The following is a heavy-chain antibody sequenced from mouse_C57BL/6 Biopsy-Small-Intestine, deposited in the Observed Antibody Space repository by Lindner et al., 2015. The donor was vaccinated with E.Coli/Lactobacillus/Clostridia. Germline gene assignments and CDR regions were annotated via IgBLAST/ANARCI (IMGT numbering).Heavy chain of an antibody. D-gene: IGHD2-4*01. CDR2: IYPGDGDT. Sequence: VQLQESGPELVKPGASVKISCKASGYAFSSSWMNWVKQRPGKGLEWIGRIYPGDGDTNYNGKFKGKATLTVDRSSSTAYMQLSSLTSEDSAVYYCARDDYDGLYAMDYWGQGTSVTVSS. V-gene: IGHV1-82*01. CDR1: GYAFSSSW. CDR3: ARDDYDGLYAMDY. J-gene: IGHJ4*01.